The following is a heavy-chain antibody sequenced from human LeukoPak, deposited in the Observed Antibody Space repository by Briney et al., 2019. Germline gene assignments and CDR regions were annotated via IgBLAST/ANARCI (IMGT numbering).Heavy chain of an antibody. CDR2: IIPILGIA. CDR1: GGTFSSYA. D-gene: IGHD2-15*01. J-gene: IGHJ4*02. V-gene: IGHV1-69*04. CDR3: ARLGYCSGASCYSIDY. Sequence: ASVKVSCKASGGTFSSYAISWVRQTPGQGLEWMGRIIPILGIANYAQKFQGRVTITADKSTSTAYMELSSLRSEDTAVYYCARLGYCSGASCYSIDYWGQGTLLTVSS.